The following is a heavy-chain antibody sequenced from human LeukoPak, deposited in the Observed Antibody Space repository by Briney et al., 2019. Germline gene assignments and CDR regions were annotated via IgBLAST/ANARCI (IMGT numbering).Heavy chain of an antibody. CDR1: GYAFTSYG. CDR3: ARDSCSGGSCYHKYYYYGMDV. J-gene: IGHJ6*02. V-gene: IGHV1-18*01. Sequence: ASVNVSCKASGYAFTSYGISWVRQAPGQGLEWMGWISAYNGNTNYAQKLQGRVTMTTDTSTSTAYMELRSLRSDDTAVYYCARDSCSGGSCYHKYYYYGMDVWGQGTTVTVSS. D-gene: IGHD2-15*01. CDR2: ISAYNGNT.